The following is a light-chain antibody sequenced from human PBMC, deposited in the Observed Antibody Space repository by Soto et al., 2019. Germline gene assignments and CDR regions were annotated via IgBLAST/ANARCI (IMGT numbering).Light chain of an antibody. CDR1: QRISSW. J-gene: IGKJ1*01. V-gene: IGKV1-5*01. CDR3: QQHNSYSTT. Sequence: IQMPQYPSTLSASVGARVTITCRASQRISSWLAWYQQKPGKAPQLLIYDASSLESGGPSRCCSGGAWAEFSLTISSRQPDDYLTYYCQQHNSYSTTFGQGSNVDI. CDR2: DAS.